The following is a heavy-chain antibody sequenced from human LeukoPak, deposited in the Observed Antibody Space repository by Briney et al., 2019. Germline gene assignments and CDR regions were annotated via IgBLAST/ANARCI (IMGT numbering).Heavy chain of an antibody. CDR3: ARDSGYSSSSAVDY. CDR1: GGSISSYY. Sequence: PSETLSLTCTVSGGSISSYYWSWIRQPPGKGLEWIGYIYYSGSTNYNPSLKSRVTISVDTSKNQFSLKLSSVTAADTAVYYCARDSGYSSSSAVDYWGQGTLVTVSS. CDR2: IYYSGST. D-gene: IGHD6-6*01. J-gene: IGHJ4*02. V-gene: IGHV4-59*12.